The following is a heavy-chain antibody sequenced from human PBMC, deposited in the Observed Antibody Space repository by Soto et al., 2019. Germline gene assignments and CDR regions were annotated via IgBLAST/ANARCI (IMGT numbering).Heavy chain of an antibody. CDR2: ISSSGSTI. CDR1: GFTFSDYY. V-gene: IGHV3-11*01. D-gene: IGHD3-10*01. J-gene: IGHJ4*02. CDR3: ARDQGPSMVRGVIVYYFDY. Sequence: GGSLRLSCAASGFTFSDYYMRWIRQAPGKGLEWVSYISSSGSTIYYADSVKGRFTISRDNAKNSLYLQMNSLRAEDTAVYYCARDQGPSMVRGVIVYYFDYWGQGTLVTVSS.